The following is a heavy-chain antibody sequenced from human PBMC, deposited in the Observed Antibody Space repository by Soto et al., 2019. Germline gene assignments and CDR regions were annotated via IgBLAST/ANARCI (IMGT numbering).Heavy chain of an antibody. Sequence: SETLSLTCTVSGGSINTFYWSWVRQPAGKGLEWIGRIFSSGSTSLNPSLESRVAMSVDTSKNHFSLNLSSVTAADMAVYYCAREGSYSAYNFAHGIQLWSFDFWGQGALVTVSS. CDR3: AREGSYSAYNFAHGIQLWSFDF. J-gene: IGHJ4*02. V-gene: IGHV4-4*07. CDR2: IFSSGST. CDR1: GGSINTFY. D-gene: IGHD5-12*01.